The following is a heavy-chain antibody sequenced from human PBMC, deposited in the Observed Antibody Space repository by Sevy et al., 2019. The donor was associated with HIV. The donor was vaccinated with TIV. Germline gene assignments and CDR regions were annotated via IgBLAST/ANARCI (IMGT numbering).Heavy chain of an antibody. CDR1: GYTFTGYY. V-gene: IGHV1-2*02. CDR3: ARAYYYDSSSYSGLDY. CDR2: INPKSGGT. Sequence: ASVKVSCKASGYTFTGYYMHWVRQAPGQGLEWMGWINPKSGGTNYAQKFQGRVTMTRDTSIRTAYMELSRLRSDDTAVYYCARAYYYDSSSYSGLDYWGQGTLVTVSS. J-gene: IGHJ4*02. D-gene: IGHD3-22*01.